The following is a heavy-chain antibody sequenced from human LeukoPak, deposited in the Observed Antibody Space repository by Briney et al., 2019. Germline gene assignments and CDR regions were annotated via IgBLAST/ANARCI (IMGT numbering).Heavy chain of an antibody. CDR3: ARSADYGGNSDFDY. V-gene: IGHV5-51*01. Sequence: GESLKISCKGFGYRFNSYWIGWVRQMPGKGLEWMGIIYPGDSDTRYSPSFQGQVTISADKSISTAYLQWSSLKASDTAMYYCARSADYGGNSDFDYWGQGTLVTVSS. D-gene: IGHD4-23*01. J-gene: IGHJ4*02. CDR1: GYRFNSYW. CDR2: IYPGDSDT.